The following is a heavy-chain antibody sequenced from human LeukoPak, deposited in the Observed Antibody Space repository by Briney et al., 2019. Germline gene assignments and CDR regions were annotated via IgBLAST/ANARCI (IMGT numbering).Heavy chain of an antibody. CDR3: ARDLPYYYDSSAGY. Sequence: ASVKVSCKASGYTFTSYDINWVRQATGQGLEWMGWINPNSGGTNYAQKFQGRVTMTRDTSISTAYMELSRLRSDDTAVYYCARDLPYYYDSSAGYLGQGALVTVSS. D-gene: IGHD3-22*01. CDR1: GYTFTSYD. V-gene: IGHV1-2*02. J-gene: IGHJ4*02. CDR2: INPNSGGT.